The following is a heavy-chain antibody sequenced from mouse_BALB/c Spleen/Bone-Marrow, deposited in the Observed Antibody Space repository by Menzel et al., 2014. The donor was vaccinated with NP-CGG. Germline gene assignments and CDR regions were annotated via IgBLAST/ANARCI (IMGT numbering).Heavy chain of an antibody. J-gene: IGHJ4*01. CDR2: IDTSDSYI. V-gene: IGHV1-69*01. CDR3: ARGGHDFSLDY. CDR1: GYTFTDKW. D-gene: IGHD2-4*01. Sequence: QVQLQQSGAGFVMPGASVKMSCKASGYTFTDKWMHWVKQRPGQGLEWIGAIDTSDSYINYNQKFKGKASLTADASSSTAYMHLSSLTSDDSAVYYCARGGHDFSLDYWGQGTSVIVSS.